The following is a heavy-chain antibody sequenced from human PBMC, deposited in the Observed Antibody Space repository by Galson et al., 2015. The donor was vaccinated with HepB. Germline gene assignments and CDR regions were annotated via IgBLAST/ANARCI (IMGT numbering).Heavy chain of an antibody. V-gene: IGHV3-21*05. D-gene: IGHD1-26*01. CDR2: ISSSSSYI. CDR1: GFTFSSYS. CDR3: ARGEDRRYYYYGMDV. J-gene: IGHJ6*02. Sequence: SLRLSCAASGFTFSSYSMNWVRQAPGKGLGWVSYISSSSSYIYYADSVKGRFTISRDNAKNSLYLQMNSLRAEDTAVYYCARGEDRRYYYYGMDVWGQGTTVTVSS.